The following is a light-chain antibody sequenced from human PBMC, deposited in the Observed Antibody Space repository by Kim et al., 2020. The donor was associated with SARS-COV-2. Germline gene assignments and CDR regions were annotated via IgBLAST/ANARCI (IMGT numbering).Light chain of an antibody. CDR3: MQGTHWPFT. J-gene: IGKJ3*01. CDR2: KVS. V-gene: IGKV2-30*01. Sequence: PASISCRSSQSLVYSDENIYLKWFHHRPGQSPRRLIYKVSNRDSGVPDRFSGSGSGTDFTLQISRVEAEDVGVYYCMQGTHWPFTFGPGTKVDIK. CDR1: QSLVYSDENIY.